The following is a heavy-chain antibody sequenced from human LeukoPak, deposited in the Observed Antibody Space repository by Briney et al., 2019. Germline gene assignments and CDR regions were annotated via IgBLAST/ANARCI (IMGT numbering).Heavy chain of an antibody. J-gene: IGHJ6*03. D-gene: IGHD6-19*01. CDR2: INPNSGGT. Sequence: ASVKVSCKASGYTFTGYYIHWVRQAPGQGLEWMGWINPNSGGTNYAQKFQGRVTMTRDTSISTAYMELSRLRSDDTAVYYCARGGSGWYTVIPFWNYYYMDVWGKGTTVTVSS. CDR1: GYTFTGYY. V-gene: IGHV1-2*02. CDR3: ARGGSGWYTVIPFWNYYYMDV.